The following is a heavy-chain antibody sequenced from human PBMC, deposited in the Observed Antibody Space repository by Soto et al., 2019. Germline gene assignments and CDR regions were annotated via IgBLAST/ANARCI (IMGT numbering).Heavy chain of an antibody. V-gene: IGHV1-69*13. CDR2: ISGMFGTP. CDR1: GGTFNRYP. Sequence: SVKVSCKASGGTFNRYPVSWVRQAPGQGLEWMGRISGMFGTPNYAQKFQGRISIKADELASTAYIELSSLRFDDTAIYYCATAEDYHDSGGYISWGQGTQVTVSS. CDR3: ATAEDYHDSGGYIS. D-gene: IGHD3-22*01. J-gene: IGHJ5*02.